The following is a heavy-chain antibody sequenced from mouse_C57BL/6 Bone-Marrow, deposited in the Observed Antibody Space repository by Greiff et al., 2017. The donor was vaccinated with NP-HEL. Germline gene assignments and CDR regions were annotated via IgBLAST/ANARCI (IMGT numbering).Heavy chain of an antibody. D-gene: IGHD3-2*02. CDR1: GFSLTSYG. CDR3: ARTKLRLRIAY. Sequence: VKLMESGPGLVQPSQSLSITCTVSGFSLTSYGVHWVRQSPGKGLEWLGVIWSGGSTDYNADFISRLSISTDNSKSQVFLKMNSLKADDTAIYYCARTKLRLRIAYWGQGTLVTVSA. J-gene: IGHJ3*01. CDR2: IWSGGST. V-gene: IGHV2-2*01.